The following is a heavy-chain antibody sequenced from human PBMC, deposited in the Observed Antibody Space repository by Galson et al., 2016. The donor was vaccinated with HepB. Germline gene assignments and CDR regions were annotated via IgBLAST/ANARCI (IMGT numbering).Heavy chain of an antibody. CDR2: ISSRSTYS. CDR3: ARVGFNWGAGYWYFDL. V-gene: IGHV3-11*06. J-gene: IGHJ2*01. CDR1: GFTLSDYY. D-gene: IGHD7-27*01. Sequence: SLRLSCAASGFTLSDYYMGWIRQAPGKGLEWVSYISSRSTYSNYADSLKGRFTISRDNAKDSLFLQLNSLTVDDTAIYYCARVGFNWGAGYWYFDLWGRGTLVTVSS.